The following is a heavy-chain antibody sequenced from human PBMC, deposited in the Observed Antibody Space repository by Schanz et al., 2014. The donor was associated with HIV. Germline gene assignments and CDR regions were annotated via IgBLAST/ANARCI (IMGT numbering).Heavy chain of an antibody. CDR2: ISHDGSNK. J-gene: IGHJ4*02. V-gene: IGHV3-30*03. D-gene: IGHD2-2*01. CDR1: GGTFSAHA. Sequence: QVQLVESGGGMVLPGTSLRLSCAASGGTFSAHAFHWVRQASGRGLEWVALISHDGSNKYYADSVKGRFTVSRDNSKNRVFLQMNSLSTEDAAVYHCARSQKGTSCCSPLDFWGQGTPVTV. CDR3: ARSQKGTSCCSPLDF.